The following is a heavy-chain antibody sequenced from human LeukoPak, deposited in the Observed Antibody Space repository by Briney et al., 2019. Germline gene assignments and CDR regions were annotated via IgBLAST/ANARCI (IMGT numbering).Heavy chain of an antibody. Sequence: GGSLRLSCAASGFTFSSYSMSWIRQAPGKGLEWVSYISSSSSYTNYADSVKGRFTISRDNAKNSLYLQMNSLRAEDTAVYYCARDNFDYDSAFDIWGQGTMVTVSS. CDR2: ISSSSSYT. V-gene: IGHV3-11*05. CDR1: GFTFSSYS. D-gene: IGHD4-17*01. CDR3: ARDNFDYDSAFDI. J-gene: IGHJ3*02.